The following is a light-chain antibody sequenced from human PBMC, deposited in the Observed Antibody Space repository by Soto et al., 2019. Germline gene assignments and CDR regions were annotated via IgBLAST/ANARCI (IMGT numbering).Light chain of an antibody. V-gene: IGKV1-39*01. CDR3: QQSSSNPLT. Sequence: DMQMTQSPSSLSASVGDRVTITCRASQSISSYLNWYQQKPGKAPNLLIYSASKLHSGVPSRFSGSGSGTDFTLIISSLQPEDFATYYCQQSSSNPLTFGGGTKVDIK. CDR2: SAS. J-gene: IGKJ4*01. CDR1: QSISSY.